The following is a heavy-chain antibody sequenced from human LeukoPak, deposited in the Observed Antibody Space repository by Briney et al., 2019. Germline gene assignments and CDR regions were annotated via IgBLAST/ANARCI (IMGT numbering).Heavy chain of an antibody. CDR2: IYTSGST. CDR3: ARVPIDHDAFDI. J-gene: IGHJ3*02. D-gene: IGHD3-16*02. Sequence: SESLSLTCTVSGGSISSYYWSWIRQPAGKGLEWIGRIYTSGSTNYNPSLTSRVTMSVDTSKNQFSLKLSSVTAADTAVYYCARVPIDHDAFDIWGQGTMVTVSS. CDR1: GGSISSYY. V-gene: IGHV4-4*07.